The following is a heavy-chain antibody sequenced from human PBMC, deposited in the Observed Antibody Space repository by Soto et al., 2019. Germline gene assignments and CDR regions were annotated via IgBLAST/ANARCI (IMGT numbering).Heavy chain of an antibody. V-gene: IGHV4-31*03. CDR2: IYYSGTA. CDR3: ARSLPCGTVFYMDI. CDR1: GGSITGGFSY. Sequence: QLQLRESGPGLVQPAQTLSLTCTVAGGSITGGFSYWTWVRQHPGKGLEWVGHIYYSGTAYYNPSLKSRVALSVDPSQNRFSLKLSSVTAADTAIYFCARSLPCGTVFYMDIWGEGTTVTVSS. D-gene: IGHD1-26*01. J-gene: IGHJ6*03.